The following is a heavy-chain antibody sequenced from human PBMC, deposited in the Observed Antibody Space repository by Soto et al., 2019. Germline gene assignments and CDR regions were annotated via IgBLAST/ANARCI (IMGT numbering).Heavy chain of an antibody. J-gene: IGHJ6*02. CDR1: GYIFTTYG. CDR2: ISADSGYT. Sequence: QVRLVQSGGEVARPGASVTVSCEASGYIFTTYGLSWVRQTPAHGLEWMGWISADSGYTQYQKFLQGRVTMTRDTSTNTGYMELRDLTFDDTGIYYCARDRPPGSLFGMDAWGQGTAVTVSS. CDR3: ARDRPPGSLFGMDA. V-gene: IGHV1-18*01. D-gene: IGHD3-16*01.